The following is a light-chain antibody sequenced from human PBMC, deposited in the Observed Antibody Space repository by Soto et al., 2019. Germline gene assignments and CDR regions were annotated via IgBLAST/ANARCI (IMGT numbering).Light chain of an antibody. V-gene: IGKV3-11*01. CDR3: QQRSNWPPEIT. CDR1: QSITNN. CDR2: DAS. Sequence: EIVMTRSPATLSVAPGESPTRSGRASQSITNNLAWYQQKPGQAPRLLIYDASNRATGIPARFSGSGSGTDFTLTISGLEPEDFAVYYCQQRSNWPPEITFGQGTRLEIK. J-gene: IGKJ5*01.